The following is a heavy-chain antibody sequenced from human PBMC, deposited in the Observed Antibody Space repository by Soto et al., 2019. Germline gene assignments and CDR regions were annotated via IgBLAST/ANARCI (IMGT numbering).Heavy chain of an antibody. CDR3: AREYSSGFSYYYYYMDV. V-gene: IGHV1-3*01. J-gene: IGHJ6*03. CDR2: INAGNGNT. CDR1: GYTFTSYA. Sequence: QVQLVQSGAEVKKPGASVKVSCKASGYTFTSYAMHWVRHAPGQRLEWMGWINAGNGNTKYSQKFQGRVTITRDTSASTAYMELSSLRSEDTAVYYCAREYSSGFSYYYYYMDVWGKGTTVTVSS. D-gene: IGHD6-19*01.